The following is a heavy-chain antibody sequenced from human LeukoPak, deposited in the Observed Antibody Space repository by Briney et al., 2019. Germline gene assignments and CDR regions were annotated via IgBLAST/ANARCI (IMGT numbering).Heavy chain of an antibody. CDR2: LYYSGTT. V-gene: IGHV4-59*13. CDR1: GGSTSSYC. Sequence: SETLSLTCTAAGGSTSSYCWSWTRQQPGKGLEWMAYLYYSGTTNYNPSIKSRVTISLDTSKNQFSLKLSSVTAADTAVYYCARATYYYGSGSPIPDYWGQGTLVTVSS. D-gene: IGHD3-10*01. CDR3: ARATYYYGSGSPIPDY. J-gene: IGHJ4*02.